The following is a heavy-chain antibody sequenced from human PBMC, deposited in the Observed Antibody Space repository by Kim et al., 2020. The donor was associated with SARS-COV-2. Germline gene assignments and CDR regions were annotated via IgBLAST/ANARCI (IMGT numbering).Heavy chain of an antibody. J-gene: IGHJ5*02. V-gene: IGHV4-39*01. D-gene: IGHD6-13*01. Sequence: SETLSLTCTVSGGSISSSSYYWGWIRQPPGKGLEWIGSIYYSGSTYYNPSLKSRVTISVDTSKNQFSLKLSSVTAADTAVYYCASRIAAAEPWFDPWGQGTLVTVSS. CDR3: ASRIAAAEPWFDP. CDR1: GGSISSSSYY. CDR2: IYYSGST.